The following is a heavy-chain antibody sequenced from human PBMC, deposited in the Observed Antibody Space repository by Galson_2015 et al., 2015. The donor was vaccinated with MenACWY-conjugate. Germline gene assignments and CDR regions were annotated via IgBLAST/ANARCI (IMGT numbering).Heavy chain of an antibody. CDR3: ARDPSEYSSGWPYFDY. J-gene: IGHJ4*02. CDR1: GYTFTSYY. D-gene: IGHD6-19*01. V-gene: IGHV1-46*01. CDR2: INPSGGST. Sequence: SVKVSCKASGYTFTSYYMHWVRQAPGQGLEWMGIINPSGGSTSYAQKFQGRVTMTRDTSTSTVYMELSSLRSEDTAVYYCARDPSEYSSGWPYFDYWGQGTLVTVSS.